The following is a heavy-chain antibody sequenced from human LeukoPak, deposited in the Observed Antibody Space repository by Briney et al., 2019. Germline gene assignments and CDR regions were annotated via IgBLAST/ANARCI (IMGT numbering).Heavy chain of an antibody. CDR2: ISSSSSYI. J-gene: IGHJ4*02. D-gene: IGHD5-18*01. CDR1: GSTFSSYS. Sequence: PGGSLRLSCAASGSTFSSYSMNWVRQAPGKGLEWVSSISSSSSYIYYADSVKGRFTISRDNAKNSLYLQMNSLRAEDTAVYYCARKGGRHSYGFDYWGQGTLVTVSS. V-gene: IGHV3-21*01. CDR3: ARKGGRHSYGFDY.